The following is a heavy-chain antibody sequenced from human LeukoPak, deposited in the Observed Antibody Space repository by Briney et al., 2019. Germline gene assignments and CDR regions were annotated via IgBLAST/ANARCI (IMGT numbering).Heavy chain of an antibody. Sequence: GRSLRLSCAASGFTFSSYGMHWVRQAPGKGLEWVAVISYDGGSKDYADSVKGRFTISRDNSKNTLYLQMNSLRAEDTAVYYCAKDRHDSYGLDYWGQGTLVTVPS. V-gene: IGHV3-30*18. CDR1: GFTFSSYG. CDR3: AKDRHDSYGLDY. J-gene: IGHJ4*02. CDR2: ISYDGGSK. D-gene: IGHD5-18*01.